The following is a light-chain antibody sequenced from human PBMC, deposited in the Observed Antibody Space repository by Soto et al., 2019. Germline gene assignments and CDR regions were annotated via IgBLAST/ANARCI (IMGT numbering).Light chain of an antibody. CDR2: DDS. V-gene: IGKV1-5*01. CDR3: QHYNSYSEA. CDR1: QSVSGW. J-gene: IGKJ1*01. Sequence: DIQMTQSPSTLSASVGDTVSVTCRASQSVSGWLAWYQQKPGEAPKILIYDDSTLESGVPSSLSGSGSGTEFNLTISRLQPDDFATYYCQHYNSYSEACGQGTKVDIK.